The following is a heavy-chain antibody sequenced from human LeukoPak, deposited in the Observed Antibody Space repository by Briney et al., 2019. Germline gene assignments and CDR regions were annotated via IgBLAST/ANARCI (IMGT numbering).Heavy chain of an antibody. CDR2: ISYDGSNK. J-gene: IGHJ4*02. V-gene: IGHV3-30-3*01. CDR3: ARDLDSWEALDY. CDR1: GFTFSSYA. D-gene: IGHD3/OR15-3a*01. Sequence: GGSLRLSCAASGFTFSSYAMHWVRQAPGKGLEWVAVISYDGSNKYYADSVKGRFTISRDNSKNTLYLQMNSLRAEDTAVYYCARDLDSWEALDYWGQGTLVTVSP.